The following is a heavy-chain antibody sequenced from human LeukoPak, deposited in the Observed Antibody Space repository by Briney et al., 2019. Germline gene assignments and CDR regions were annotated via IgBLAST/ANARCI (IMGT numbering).Heavy chain of an antibody. V-gene: IGHV3-30*18. CDR2: IKFDGSKK. J-gene: IGHJ4*02. Sequence: GGSLRLSCEASGFTFSAYAMTWVRQAPGKGLEWVAVIKFDGSKKYYADSVKGRFTISRDNSKNTLYLQMNSLRAEDTAVYYCAKVQYCSSTRCFGGLDSWGQGTLVTVSS. CDR3: AKVQYCSSTRCFGGLDS. D-gene: IGHD2-2*01. CDR1: GFTFSAYA.